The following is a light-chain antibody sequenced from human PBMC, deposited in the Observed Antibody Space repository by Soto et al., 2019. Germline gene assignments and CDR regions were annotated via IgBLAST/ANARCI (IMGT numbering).Light chain of an antibody. J-gene: IGLJ1*01. CDR3: SSYTFTSTLYV. CDR1: SSDVGGHNY. V-gene: IGLV2-14*01. CDR2: EVT. Sequence: QSVLTQPASVSGSPGQSITISCTGSSSDVGGHNYVSWYQQHPGKAPKLMIYEVTKRPSGVSNRFSGSKSGNTASLTISGLLAEDEADYYCSSYTFTSTLYVFGTGTKVTVL.